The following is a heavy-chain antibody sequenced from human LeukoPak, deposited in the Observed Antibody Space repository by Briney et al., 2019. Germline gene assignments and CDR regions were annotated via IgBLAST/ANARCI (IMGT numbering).Heavy chain of an antibody. V-gene: IGHV1-18*01. CDR1: VYMFISYG. CDR3: ARDLGGNFVVTWFDP. Sequence: VSVTVSCKASVYMFISYGINWVRQAPGQGLEWMGWISTYNGNTNYAQNFQGRVTLTTDTSTSTAYMELRSLTSDDTAVYYCARDLGGNFVVTWFDPWGQGTLVTVSS. D-gene: IGHD2-21*02. CDR2: ISTYNGNT. J-gene: IGHJ5*02.